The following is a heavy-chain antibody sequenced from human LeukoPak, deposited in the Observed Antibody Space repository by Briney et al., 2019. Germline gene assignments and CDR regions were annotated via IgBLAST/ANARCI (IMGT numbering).Heavy chain of an antibody. J-gene: IGHJ4*02. D-gene: IGHD4-23*01. CDR3: ARDAAYYGGRYFDY. CDR1: GGSISSYY. V-gene: IGHV4-59*01. Sequence: SETLSLTCTVSGGSISSYYWSWIRQPPGKGLEWIGYIYYSGSTNYNPSLKSRVTISVDTSKNQFSLKLSSVTAADTAVYYRARDAAYYGGRYFDYWGQGTLVTVSS. CDR2: IYYSGST.